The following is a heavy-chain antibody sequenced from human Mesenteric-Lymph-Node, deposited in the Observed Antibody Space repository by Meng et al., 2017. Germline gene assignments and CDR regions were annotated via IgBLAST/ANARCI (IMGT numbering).Heavy chain of an antibody. Sequence: QVQLQQRGAGLLKPSETLSLTCAVHGGSFSGYYWSWIRQPPGKGLEWIGEINHSGSTNYNPSLKSRVTISVGTSKNQFSLKLSSVTAADTAVYYCARGGGNSWYIDYWGQGTLVTVSS. CDR2: INHSGST. CDR3: ARGGGNSWYIDY. J-gene: IGHJ4*02. V-gene: IGHV4-34*01. CDR1: GGSFSGYY. D-gene: IGHD6-13*01.